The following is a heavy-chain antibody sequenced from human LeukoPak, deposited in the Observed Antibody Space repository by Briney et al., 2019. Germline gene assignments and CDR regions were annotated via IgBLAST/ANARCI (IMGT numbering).Heavy chain of an antibody. D-gene: IGHD3-10*01. J-gene: IGHJ3*01. Sequence: GGSLRLSCAASEFTFSSYWMTWIRQAPGKGLEWISYMSSSGGTIFYADSVKGRFTVSRDNAKNSLYLQMNSLRAEDTAVYYCARDKDYGSGSDYNEYVFDFWGQGTMVTVSS. CDR1: EFTFSSYW. CDR3: ARDKDYGSGSDYNEYVFDF. V-gene: IGHV3-11*01. CDR2: MSSSGGTI.